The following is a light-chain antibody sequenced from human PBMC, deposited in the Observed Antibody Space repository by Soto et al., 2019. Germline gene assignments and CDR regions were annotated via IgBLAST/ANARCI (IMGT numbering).Light chain of an antibody. CDR1: QSVRSY. J-gene: IGKJ5*01. Sequence: EILLTQSPATLSLSPGERATLSCRASQSVRSYLAWYQQTPGQPPRLLSYDTSNRAPGIPPRFSGSGSETDFTLTISSLEPDDFAVYYCQQRYQWPPITFGQGTRLEIK. CDR2: DTS. V-gene: IGKV3-11*01. CDR3: QQRYQWPPIT.